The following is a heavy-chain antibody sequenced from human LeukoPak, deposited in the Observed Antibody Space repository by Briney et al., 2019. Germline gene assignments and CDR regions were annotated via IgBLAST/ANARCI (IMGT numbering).Heavy chain of an antibody. J-gene: IGHJ5*02. V-gene: IGHV3-33*01. D-gene: IGHD1-26*01. Sequence: PGRSLRLSCAASGFTFSSYGMHWVRQAPGKGLEWVAVIWYDGSNKYYADSVKGRFTISRDNSKNTLYLQMNSLRAEDTAVYYCARGVVGATPIFRGYGNWFDPWGQGTLVTVSS. CDR3: ARGVVGATPIFRGYGNWFDP. CDR1: GFTFSSYG. CDR2: IWYDGSNK.